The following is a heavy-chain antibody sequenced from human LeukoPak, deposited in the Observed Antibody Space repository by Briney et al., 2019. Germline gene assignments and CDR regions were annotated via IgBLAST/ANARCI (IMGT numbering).Heavy chain of an antibody. CDR3: AKDNRRHYTSGPNPDSLH. J-gene: IGHJ4*02. Sequence: GGSLRLSCAGSGYIFNNYAMHWVRQPPGKGLEWVSGISWNSGSIDYTDSVKGRFTISRDNAKNSLYLQMNSLRVEDTAFYYCAKDNRRHYTSGPNPDSLHWGQGALVTVSS. CDR2: ISWNSGSI. D-gene: IGHD6-19*01. V-gene: IGHV3-9*01. CDR1: GYIFNNYA.